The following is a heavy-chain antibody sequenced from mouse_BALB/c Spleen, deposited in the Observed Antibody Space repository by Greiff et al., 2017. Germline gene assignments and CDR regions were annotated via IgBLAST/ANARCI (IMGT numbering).Heavy chain of an antibody. CDR2: ISYDGSN. D-gene: IGHD1-1*01. J-gene: IGHJ4*01. Sequence: ESGPGLVKPSQSLSLTCSVTGYSITSGYYWNWIRQFPGNKLEWMGYISYDGSNNYNPSLKNRISITRDTSKNQFFLKLNSVTTEDTATYYCARAIYYYGSSPYYYAMDYWGQGTSVTVSS. CDR1: GYSITSGYY. CDR3: ARAIYYYGSSPYYYAMDY. V-gene: IGHV3-6*02.